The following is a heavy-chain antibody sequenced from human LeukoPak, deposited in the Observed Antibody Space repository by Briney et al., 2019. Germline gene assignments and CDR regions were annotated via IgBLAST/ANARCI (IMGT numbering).Heavy chain of an antibody. V-gene: IGHV3-53*05. CDR2: IYSGGST. CDR3: ARAGRADGDYHYFDY. D-gene: IGHD4-17*01. Sequence: GGSLRLSCAASGFTVSSNYMSWVRQAPGKGLEWVSVIYSGGSTYYADSVKGQFTISRDNSKNTLYLQMNSLRAEDTAVYYCARAGRADGDYHYFDYWGQGTLVTVSS. CDR1: GFTVSSNY. J-gene: IGHJ4*02.